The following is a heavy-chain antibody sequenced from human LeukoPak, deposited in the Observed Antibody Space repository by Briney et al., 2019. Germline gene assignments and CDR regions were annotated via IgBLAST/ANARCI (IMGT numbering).Heavy chain of an antibody. CDR3: ARGRLYYYDSSGYYSYYFDY. CDR2: IYTSGST. V-gene: IGHV4-61*02. D-gene: IGHD3-22*01. J-gene: IGHJ4*02. CDR1: GGSINSGSYY. Sequence: TLSLTCTVSGGSINSGSYYWSWIRQPAGKGLEWIGRIYTSGSTNYNPSLKSRVTISVDTSKNQFSLKLSSVTAADTAVYYCARGRLYYYDSSGYYSYYFDYWGQGTLVTVSS.